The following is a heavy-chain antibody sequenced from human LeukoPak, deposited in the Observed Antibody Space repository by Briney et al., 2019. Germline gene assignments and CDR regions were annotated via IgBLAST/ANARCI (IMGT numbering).Heavy chain of an antibody. CDR2: ISGSGGST. CDR1: VFTFSSYA. V-gene: IGHV3-23*01. D-gene: IGHD4-17*01. J-gene: IGHJ4*02. Sequence: GGSLRLSCAASVFTFSSYAMSWVRQAPGKGLEWVSAISGSGGSTYYADSVKGRFTISSDNSKNTLYLQMNSLRAEDTAVYYCAKDVPTVTKGRYFDYWGQGTLVTVSS. CDR3: AKDVPTVTKGRYFDY.